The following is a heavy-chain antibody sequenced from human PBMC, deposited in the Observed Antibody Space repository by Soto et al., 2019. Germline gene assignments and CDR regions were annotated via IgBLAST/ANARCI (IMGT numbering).Heavy chain of an antibody. CDR3: ARAEYLEWLLRYFDY. V-gene: IGHV1-2*02. J-gene: IGHJ4*02. CDR1: GYTFTGYY. Sequence: SVQVSCKASGYTFTGYYMHWVRQAPGQGLEWMGWINPNSGGTNYAQKFQSRVTMTRDTSISTAYMELSRLRSDDTAVYYGARAEYLEWLLRYFDYWGQGTLVTVSS. D-gene: IGHD3-3*01. CDR2: INPNSGGT.